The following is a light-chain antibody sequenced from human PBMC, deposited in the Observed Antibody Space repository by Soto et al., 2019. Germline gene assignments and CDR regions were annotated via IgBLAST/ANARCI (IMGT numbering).Light chain of an antibody. CDR1: QDISTY. J-gene: IGKJ2*01. CDR3: PQLHTYPST. CDR2: PAS. Sequence: DIHLTQSPSFLSASVGDLVTVTCRASQDISTYLAWFQQKPGKAPQLLVYPASTLQGGVHSRFSGRGSGTEFSLTIISLHPEAFATYYCPQLHTYPSTFGQGTKLDIK. V-gene: IGKV1-9*01.